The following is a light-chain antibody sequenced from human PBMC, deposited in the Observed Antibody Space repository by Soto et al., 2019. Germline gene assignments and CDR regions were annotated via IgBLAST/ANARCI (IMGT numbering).Light chain of an antibody. CDR2: DAS. V-gene: IGKV3D-15*01. CDR1: QNINRY. CDR3: QQYDNWPIT. J-gene: IGKJ5*01. Sequence: EIVLTQSPATLSLSPGERATLSCRASQNINRYLAWYHQKPGQPPRLLIYDASTRATGIPARFSGSGSGTEFTLTISSLQSEDFAVYYCQQYDNWPITFGQGTRLEIK.